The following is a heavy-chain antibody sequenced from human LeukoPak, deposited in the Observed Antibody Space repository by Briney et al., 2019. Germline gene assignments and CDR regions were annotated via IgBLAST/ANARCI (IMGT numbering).Heavy chain of an antibody. J-gene: IGHJ5*02. V-gene: IGHV1-69*05. CDR2: IIPIFGTA. CDR3: AAVQGWSNWFDP. D-gene: IGHD6-19*01. Sequence: SVKVSCKASGGTFSSYATSWVRQAPGQGLEWMGGIIPIFGTANYAQKFQGRVTITTDESTSTAYMELSSLRSEDTAVYYCAAVQGWSNWFDPWGQGTLVTVSS. CDR1: GGTFSSYA.